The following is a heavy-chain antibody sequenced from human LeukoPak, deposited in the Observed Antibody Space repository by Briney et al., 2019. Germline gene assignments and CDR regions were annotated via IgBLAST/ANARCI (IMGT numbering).Heavy chain of an antibody. CDR2: ISGSGSPV. Sequence: GGSLRLSCTVSGFTVSSNSMSWVRQAPGKGLEWVSYISGSGSPVYYADSVKGRFTISRDNAKNSLYLQMNSLRAEDTAVYYCARDRSAFDIWGQGTMVTVSS. CDR3: ARDRSAFDI. J-gene: IGHJ3*02. CDR1: GFTVSSNS. V-gene: IGHV3-11*01.